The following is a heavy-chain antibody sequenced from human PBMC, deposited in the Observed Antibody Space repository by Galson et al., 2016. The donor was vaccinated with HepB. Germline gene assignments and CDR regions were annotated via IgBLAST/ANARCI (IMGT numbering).Heavy chain of an antibody. J-gene: IGHJ3*02. CDR1: GLTFSNFW. D-gene: IGHD6-19*01. CDR3: ARDGTIAVAGTNAFDI. Sequence: SLRLSCAVSGLTFSNFWMSWARQAPGKGLEWVGRIKSKADGGTADYVAPVQGRYTISRDDSKNSLYLQMNSLRAEDTAVYYCARDGTIAVAGTNAFDIWGQGAMVTASS. CDR2: IKSKADGGTA. V-gene: IGHV3-15*01.